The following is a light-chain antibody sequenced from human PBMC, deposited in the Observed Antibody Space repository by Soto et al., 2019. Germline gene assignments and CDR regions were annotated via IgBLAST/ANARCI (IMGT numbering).Light chain of an antibody. CDR3: AVWDDSLNGNWV. V-gene: IGLV1-44*01. CDR2: NND. CDR1: SSNIGSNI. J-gene: IGLJ3*02. Sequence: QSVLTQPPSASGTPGQRATISCSGSSSNIGSNIVNWYQQIPGAAPKLLIYNNDHRPSGVPDRFSGSKSGTSASLAISGLHSEDEANYFCAVWDDSLNGNWVFGGGTKLTVL.